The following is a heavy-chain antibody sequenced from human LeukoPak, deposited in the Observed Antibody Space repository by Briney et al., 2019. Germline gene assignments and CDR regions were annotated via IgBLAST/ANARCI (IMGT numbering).Heavy chain of an antibody. CDR1: GSTFSSYA. J-gene: IGHJ4*02. Sequence: GGSLRLSCAASGSTFSSYAMSWVRQAPGKGLEWVSAISGSGGSTYYADSVKGRFTISRDNSKNTLYLQMNSLRAEDTAVYCCAKGERGYSYGYIDYWGQGTLVTVSS. D-gene: IGHD5-18*01. CDR2: ISGSGGST. V-gene: IGHV3-23*01. CDR3: AKGERGYSYGYIDY.